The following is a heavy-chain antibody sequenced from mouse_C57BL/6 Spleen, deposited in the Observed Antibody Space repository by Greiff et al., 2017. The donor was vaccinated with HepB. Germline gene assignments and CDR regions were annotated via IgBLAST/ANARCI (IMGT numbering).Heavy chain of an antibody. J-gene: IGHJ4*01. CDR2: IDPSDSYT. V-gene: IGHV1-50*01. CDR3: ALLRGYAMDY. CDR1: GYTFTSYW. Sequence: QVQLKQPGAELVKPGASVKLSCKASGYTFTSYWMQWVKQRPGQGLEWIGEIDPSDSYTNYNQKFKGKATLTVDTSSSTAYMQLSSLTSEDSAVYYCALLRGYAMDYWGQGTSVTVSS. D-gene: IGHD1-1*01.